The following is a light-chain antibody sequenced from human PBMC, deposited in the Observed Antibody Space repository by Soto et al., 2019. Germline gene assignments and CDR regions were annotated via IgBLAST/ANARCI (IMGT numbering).Light chain of an antibody. CDR1: QTISSW. CDR2: KAS. Sequence: DIQMTQSPSTLSGSVGDRATITCRASQTISSWLAWYQQKPGKAPKLLIYKASTLKSGVPSRFIGSGSGTEFSLTISSLQPDDFATYYCQHYYSYSEAFGQGTKVELK. CDR3: QHYYSYSEA. V-gene: IGKV1-5*03. J-gene: IGKJ1*01.